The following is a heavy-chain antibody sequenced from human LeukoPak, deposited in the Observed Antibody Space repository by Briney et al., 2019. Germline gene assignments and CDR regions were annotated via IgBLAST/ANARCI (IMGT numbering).Heavy chain of an antibody. D-gene: IGHD3-22*01. CDR1: GFTFSSYS. J-gene: IGHJ3*02. CDR2: ISSSSSYI. V-gene: IGHV3-21*01. CDR3: AKGGNFGRITMIVVVSQTHRRNTDAFDI. Sequence: PGGSLRLSCAASGFTFSSYSMNWVRQAPGKGLEWVSSISSSSSYIYYADSVKGRFTISRDNSKNTLYLQMNSLRAEDTAVYYCAKGGNFGRITMIVVVSQTHRRNTDAFDIWGQGTMVTVSS.